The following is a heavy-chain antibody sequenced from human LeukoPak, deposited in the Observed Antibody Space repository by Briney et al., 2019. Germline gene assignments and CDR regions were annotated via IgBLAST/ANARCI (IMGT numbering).Heavy chain of an antibody. J-gene: IGHJ4*02. Sequence: GESLKISCKGSGYSFSTYWIAWVRQMPGKGLEWMGIIYPGDSTTTYSPSFQGQVTISADKSFSTAYLQWSTLKASDTAMYYCARRYCSGVSCYYFDQWGQGTLVTVSS. CDR2: IYPGDSTT. CDR3: ARRYCSGVSCYYFDQ. D-gene: IGHD2-15*01. CDR1: GYSFSTYW. V-gene: IGHV5-51*01.